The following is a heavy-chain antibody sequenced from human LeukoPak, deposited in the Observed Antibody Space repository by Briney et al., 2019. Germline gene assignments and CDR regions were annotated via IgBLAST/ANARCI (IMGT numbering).Heavy chain of an antibody. D-gene: IGHD6-13*01. CDR3: AREYSSPLDNWFDP. V-gene: IGHV6-1*01. Sequence: SQTLSLTCAISGDSVSSNGAAWNWIRQSPSRGLEWLGRTYYRSKWYNDYAVSVKSRITINPDTSKNQFSLQLNSMTPDDTAVYYCAREYSSPLDNWFDPWGQGTLVTVSS. CDR1: GDSVSSNGAA. CDR2: TYYRSKWYN. J-gene: IGHJ5*02.